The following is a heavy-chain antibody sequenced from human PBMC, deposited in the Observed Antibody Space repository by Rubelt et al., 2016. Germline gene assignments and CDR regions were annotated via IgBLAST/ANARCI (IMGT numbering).Heavy chain of an antibody. CDR2: ISAYNGNT. CDR1: GYTFTSYG. J-gene: IGHJ2*01. V-gene: IGHV1-18*01. Sequence: QVQLVQSGAEVKKPGASVKVSCKASGYTFTSYGISWVRQAPGQGLEWMGWISAYNGNTNYAQKVPGRVTITTDTATSTAYMKMGSLGSDDTAVYYCARDRLRIAARKGWYFDLWGRGTLVTVSS. D-gene: IGHD6-6*01. CDR3: ARDRLRIAARKGWYFDL.